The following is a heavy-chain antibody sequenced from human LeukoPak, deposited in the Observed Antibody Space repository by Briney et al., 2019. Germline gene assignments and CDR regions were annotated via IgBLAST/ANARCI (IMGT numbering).Heavy chain of an antibody. Sequence: GGSLRLSCAASGFTFSSYSMNWVRQAPGKGLEWVSYISSSSSTIYYAGSVKGRFTISRDNAKNSLDLQMSSLRVEDTAVYYCARDGPGAAAGTTEDFWGQGTLVTVSS. CDR2: ISSSSSTI. V-gene: IGHV3-48*01. CDR3: ARDGPGAAAGTTEDF. D-gene: IGHD6-13*01. CDR1: GFTFSSYS. J-gene: IGHJ4*02.